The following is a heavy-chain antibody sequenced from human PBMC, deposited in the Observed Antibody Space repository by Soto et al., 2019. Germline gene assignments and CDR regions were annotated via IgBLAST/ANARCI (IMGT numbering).Heavy chain of an antibody. CDR1: GFTFSSYA. CDR3: AKRRGAGGHFDY. CDR2: VSIGGST. D-gene: IGHD2-15*01. J-gene: IGHJ4*02. V-gene: IGHV3-23*01. Sequence: GGSLRLSCAASGFTFSSYAMGWVRQGPGKGLEWVAVVSIGGSTHYADSVRGRFTISRDNSKNTLSLQMNSLTAEDTAVYFCAKRRGAGGHFDYWGQGALVTVPS.